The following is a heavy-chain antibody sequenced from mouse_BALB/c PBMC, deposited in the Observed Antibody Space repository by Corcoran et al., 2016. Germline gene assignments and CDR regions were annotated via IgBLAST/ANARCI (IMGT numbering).Heavy chain of an antibody. CDR1: GYTFTNYG. Sequence: QIQLVQSGPELKKPGETVKISCKASGYTFTNYGMNWVKQAPGNGLKWMGWISSYTGEPTYADDFKGRFAFSLETSASTAYLQINNLKNEDTATYFCARDTAHYYAMDYWGQGTSVTVSS. D-gene: IGHD1-2*01. J-gene: IGHJ4*01. V-gene: IGHV9-3-1*01. CDR2: ISSYTGEP. CDR3: ARDTAHYYAMDY.